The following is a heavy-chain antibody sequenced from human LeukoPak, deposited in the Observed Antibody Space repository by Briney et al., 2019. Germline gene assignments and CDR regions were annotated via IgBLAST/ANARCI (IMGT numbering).Heavy chain of an antibody. CDR3: ARVNDFWSGLYYYYYVDV. D-gene: IGHD3-3*01. CDR2: IIPIFGTA. V-gene: IGHV1-69*05. Sequence: ASVKVSCKASGGTFSSYAISWVRQAPGQGLEWMGGIIPIFGTANYAQKFQGRVTITTDESTSTAYMELSSLRSEDTAVYYCARVNDFWSGLYYYYYVDVWGKGTTVTVSS. J-gene: IGHJ6*03. CDR1: GGTFSSYA.